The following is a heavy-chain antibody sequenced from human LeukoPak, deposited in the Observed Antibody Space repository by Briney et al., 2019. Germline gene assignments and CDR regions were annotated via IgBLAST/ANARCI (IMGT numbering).Heavy chain of an antibody. D-gene: IGHD5-24*01. V-gene: IGHV5-51*01. Sequence: GASLQISCKGSGSSFTRYWIGWVRQLPGKGLEWMGIIYPGDSDTIYSPSFQGHVTISADKSISTAYLQWSSLKASDTAMYYCARERDGYSSYMGVWGKGTTVTVSS. CDR3: ARERDGYSSYMGV. J-gene: IGHJ6*03. CDR2: IYPGDSDT. CDR1: GSSFTRYW.